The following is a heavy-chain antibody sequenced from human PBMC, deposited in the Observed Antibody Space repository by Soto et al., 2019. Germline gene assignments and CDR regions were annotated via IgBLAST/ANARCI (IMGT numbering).Heavy chain of an antibody. CDR1: GGSFSGYY. D-gene: IGHD3-10*01. CDR3: ARASASFMLRGVIVN. Sequence: PSETLSLTCAVYGGSFSGYYWSWIRQPPGKGLEWIGEMYHSGSTNYNPSLKSRVTISVDKPKNHFSLKLTSVTAADTALYYCARASASFMLRGVIVNWGQGVLVTAPQ. V-gene: IGHV4-34*01. CDR2: MYHSGST. J-gene: IGHJ4*02.